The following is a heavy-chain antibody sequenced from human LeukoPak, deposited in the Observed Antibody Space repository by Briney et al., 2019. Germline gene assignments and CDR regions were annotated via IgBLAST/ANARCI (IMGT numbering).Heavy chain of an antibody. CDR2: INTSGGST. CDR3: AKGGPTILSSMDV. V-gene: IGHV3-23*01. D-gene: IGHD3-3*01. Sequence: GGSLRLSCAASGFTFSSYGMSWVRQAPGQGLEWVSAINTSGGSTYYADSVKGRFTISRDNSKNTLFLQMNSVRADDTTVYYCAKGGPTILSSMDVGGKGTTVIISS. J-gene: IGHJ6*01. CDR1: GFTFSSYG.